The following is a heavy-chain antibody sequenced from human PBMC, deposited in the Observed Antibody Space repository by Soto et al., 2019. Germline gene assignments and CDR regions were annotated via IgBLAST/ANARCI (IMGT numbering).Heavy chain of an antibody. CDR2: IYYSGST. J-gene: IGHJ2*01. D-gene: IGHD4-17*01. CDR3: ARDGLRWSPWYFDL. Sequence: QVQLQESGPGLVKPSETLSLTCTVSGGSISSYYWSWIRQPPGKGLEWIGYIYYSGSTNYNPSLKSRVTISVDTSKNQFALKLSSVTAADTAVYYCARDGLRWSPWYFDLWGRGTLVTVSS. CDR1: GGSISSYY. V-gene: IGHV4-59*01.